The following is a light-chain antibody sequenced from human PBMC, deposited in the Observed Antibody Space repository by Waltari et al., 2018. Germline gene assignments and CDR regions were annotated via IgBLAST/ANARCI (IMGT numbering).Light chain of an antibody. CDR2: GAS. CDR3: QQYGRSPLT. Sequence: EMVLTQSPVTLSLSPGERAILSCRASQSISSSYLTWIQQKPAQAPRLLIYGASTRATGIPDRFSGAGSGTNFTLTISRLEPEDFAVYYCQQYGRSPLTFGGGTKVEIK. CDR1: QSISSSY. V-gene: IGKV3-20*01. J-gene: IGKJ4*01.